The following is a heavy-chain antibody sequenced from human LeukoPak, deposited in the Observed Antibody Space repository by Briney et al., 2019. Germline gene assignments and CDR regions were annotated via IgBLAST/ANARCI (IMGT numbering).Heavy chain of an antibody. CDR1: GFTFSSYA. CDR2: ISGSGSRT. J-gene: IGHJ4*02. D-gene: IGHD2-15*01. CDR3: GRIESEGGIDY. Sequence: QTGGSLRLSCAASGFTFSSYAMSWVRQAPGPGKGLEWVSAISGSGSRTDYADSVKGRLTISRDNSKNTLYLQMNSLRAEDTAVYYCGRIESEGGIDYWGQGTLVTVSS. V-gene: IGHV3-23*01.